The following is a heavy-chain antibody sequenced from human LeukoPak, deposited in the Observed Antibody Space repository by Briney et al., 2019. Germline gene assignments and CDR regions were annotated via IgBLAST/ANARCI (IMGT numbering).Heavy chain of an antibody. CDR1: GFTFSSYT. Sequence: GGSLRLSCAASGFTFSSYTMNWVRQAPGKGLEWVSSISSSSNIYYADSVKGRFTISRDNSKNTLYLQMNSLRAEDTAVYYCAKVSSSSWYDANYYYYYMDVWGKGTTVTISS. V-gene: IGHV3-21*01. J-gene: IGHJ6*03. CDR2: ISSSSNI. CDR3: AKVSSSSWYDANYYYYYMDV. D-gene: IGHD6-13*01.